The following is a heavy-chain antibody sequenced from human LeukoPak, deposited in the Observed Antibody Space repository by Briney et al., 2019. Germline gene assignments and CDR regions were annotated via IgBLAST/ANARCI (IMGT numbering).Heavy chain of an antibody. CDR3: VQFELDY. V-gene: IGHV1-2*02. Sequence: ASVTVSCKASGYTFTGYYMHWVRQAPGQGLEWMGWINPNTGGTNYAQKFQGRVTMTRDTSISTAYMDMSRLRSDDTAVYYCVQFELDYWGQGTLVTVSS. J-gene: IGHJ4*02. D-gene: IGHD1-7*01. CDR2: INPNTGGT. CDR1: GYTFTGYY.